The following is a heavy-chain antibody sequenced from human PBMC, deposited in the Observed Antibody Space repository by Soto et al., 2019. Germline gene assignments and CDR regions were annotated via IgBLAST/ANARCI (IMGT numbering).Heavy chain of an antibody. D-gene: IGHD2-15*01. CDR1: GGSISSGDYY. J-gene: IGHJ6*02. CDR2: IYYSGST. V-gene: IGHV4-31*03. CDR3: AKDRLHYYFGMDV. Sequence: QVQLRESGPGLVKPSQTLSLTCTVSGGSISSGDYYWSWIRQRPGKGLEWIGYIYYSGSTFYNPSLKRRLTISLDTSENQISLRMNSVTAADTAVYYCAKDRLHYYFGMDVWGQGTTVTVSS.